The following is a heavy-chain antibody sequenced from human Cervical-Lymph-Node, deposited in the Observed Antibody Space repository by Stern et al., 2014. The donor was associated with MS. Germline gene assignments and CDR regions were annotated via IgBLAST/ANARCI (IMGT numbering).Heavy chain of an antibody. CDR1: GFTFSSYA. V-gene: IGHV3-23*04. Sequence: EVQLVESGGALVQPGGSLRLSCAASGFTFSSYAMTWVRQAPGKGLAWVSAISGSGGSTYYADSVKGRFTISRDNSKNTLYLQMNSLRVEDTAVCYCAKEPNLWFGEPAPDYWGQGTLVTVSS. CDR3: AKEPNLWFGEPAPDY. J-gene: IGHJ4*02. D-gene: IGHD3-10*01. CDR2: ISGSGGST.